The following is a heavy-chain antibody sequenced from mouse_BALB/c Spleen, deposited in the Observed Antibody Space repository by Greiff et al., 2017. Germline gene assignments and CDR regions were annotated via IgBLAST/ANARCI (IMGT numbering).Heavy chain of an antibody. Sequence: QVQLQQSGAELVKPGASVKLSCKASGYTFTSYYMYWVKQRPGQGLEWIGEINPSNGGTNFNEKFKSKATLTVDKSSSTAYMQLSSLTSEDSAVYYCTREGYDTFAYWGQGTLVTVSA. V-gene: IGHV1S81*02. CDR1: GYTFTSYY. CDR3: TREGYDTFAY. D-gene: IGHD2-2*01. CDR2: INPSNGGT. J-gene: IGHJ3*01.